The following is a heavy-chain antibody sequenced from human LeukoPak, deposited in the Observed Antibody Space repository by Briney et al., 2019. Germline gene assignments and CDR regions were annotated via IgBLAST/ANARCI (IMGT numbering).Heavy chain of an antibody. CDR3: ATNLYCSSTSCPGYY. CDR2: IRYDGSNK. CDR1: GFTFSSYG. D-gene: IGHD2-2*01. V-gene: IGHV3-30*02. J-gene: IGHJ4*02. Sequence: GGSLRLSCAASGFTFSSYGMHWVRQAPGKGREWVAFIRYDGSNKYYADSVKGRFTISRDNSKNTLYLQMNSLRAEDTAVYYCATNLYCSSTSCPGYYWGQGTLVTVSS.